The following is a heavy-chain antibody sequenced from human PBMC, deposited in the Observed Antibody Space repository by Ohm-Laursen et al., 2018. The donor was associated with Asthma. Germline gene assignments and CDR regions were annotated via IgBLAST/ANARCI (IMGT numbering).Heavy chain of an antibody. V-gene: IGHV3-7*05. CDR2: VKEDGREK. J-gene: IGHJ4*02. CDR3: ARASTMVSGWYFDY. CDR1: GFIFSSHW. D-gene: IGHD3-10*01. Sequence: SLRLSCAASGFIFSSHWMTWVRQAPGKGLECVASVKEDGREKYYVDSVKGRFTISRDNAKNSVSLQMNSLRAEDTAVYYCARASTMVSGWYFDYWGQGTLVTVSS.